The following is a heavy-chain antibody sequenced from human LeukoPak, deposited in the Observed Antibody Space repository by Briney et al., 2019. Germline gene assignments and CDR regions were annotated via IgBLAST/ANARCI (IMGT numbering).Heavy chain of an antibody. Sequence: GESLKISFKGSGYRFTSYWIGWVRPMPGKGLEWMGIIYPGDSDTRYSPSFQGQVTISADKPISTAYLQWSSLKASDTAMYYCARQPSGSFDYWGQGTLVTVSS. CDR2: IYPGDSDT. CDR3: ARQPSGSFDY. CDR1: GYRFTSYW. D-gene: IGHD3-10*01. V-gene: IGHV5-51*01. J-gene: IGHJ4*02.